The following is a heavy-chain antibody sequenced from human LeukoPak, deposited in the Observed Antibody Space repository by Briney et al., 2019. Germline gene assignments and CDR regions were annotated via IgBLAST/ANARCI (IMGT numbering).Heavy chain of an antibody. J-gene: IGHJ3*02. Sequence: GGSLRLSCAASGFTFSSYVMSWVRQAPGKGLEWVSTISGSGGSTYYADSVKGRFAISRDNSKNTLYLQMNSLRAEDTAVYYCARDGLDAFDIWGQGTMVTVSS. CDR2: ISGSGGST. CDR3: ARDGLDAFDI. V-gene: IGHV3-23*01. CDR1: GFTFSSYV.